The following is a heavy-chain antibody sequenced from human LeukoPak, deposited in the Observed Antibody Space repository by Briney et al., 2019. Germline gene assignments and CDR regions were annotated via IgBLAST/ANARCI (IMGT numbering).Heavy chain of an antibody. CDR2: INPNSAGT. J-gene: IGHJ5*02. Sequence: GASVKVSCKTSGYTFSGYYMHWVRQAPGQGLEWMGWINPNSAGTNYAQKFQGRVTMTGDTSISTAYMELSRLRSDDTAVYYCARGYSSGWYAVDPWGQGTLVTVSS. CDR3: ARGYSSGWYAVDP. D-gene: IGHD6-19*01. V-gene: IGHV1-2*02. CDR1: GYTFSGYY.